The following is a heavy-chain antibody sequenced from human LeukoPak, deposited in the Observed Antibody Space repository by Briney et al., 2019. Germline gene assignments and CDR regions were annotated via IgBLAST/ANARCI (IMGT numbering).Heavy chain of an antibody. D-gene: IGHD3-10*01. Sequence: PGGSLRLSCAASGFTFSNYAMNWVRQAPGKGLKWVSAINGNGGNTYYAASVKGRFTISRDNSKNTLYLQMNSLRAEDTAVYYCAKGLLVQFDYWGQGTLVTVFS. CDR2: INGNGGNT. V-gene: IGHV3-23*01. J-gene: IGHJ4*02. CDR3: AKGLLVQFDY. CDR1: GFTFSNYA.